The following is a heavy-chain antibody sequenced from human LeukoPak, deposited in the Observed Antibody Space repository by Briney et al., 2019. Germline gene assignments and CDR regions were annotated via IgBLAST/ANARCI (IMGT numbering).Heavy chain of an antibody. V-gene: IGHV1-24*01. J-gene: IGHJ2*01. CDR2: FDPEDGDT. CDR1: GYTLTKLS. CDR3: ATPSRDSYGYYHWYFDL. D-gene: IGHD5-18*01. Sequence: ASVKVSCKVSGYTLTKLSMHWVRQAPGKGLEWMGGFDPEDGDTIYAQKFQGRVLMTEDTSTDTAYMELSSLISEDTAVYYCATPSRDSYGYYHWYFDLWGRGTLVTVSS.